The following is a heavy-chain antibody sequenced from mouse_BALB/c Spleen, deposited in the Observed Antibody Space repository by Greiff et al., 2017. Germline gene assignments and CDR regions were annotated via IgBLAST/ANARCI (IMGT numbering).Heavy chain of an antibody. CDR3: VRDRITTVVASYWYFDV. CDR1: GFSLTSYD. Sequence: QVQLKESGPGLVAPSQSLSITCTVSGFSLTSYDISWIRQPPGKGLEWLGVIWTGGGTNYNSAFMSRLSISKDNSKSQVFLKMNSLQTDDTAIYYCVRDRITTVVASYWYFDVWGAGTTVTVSS. CDR2: IWTGGGT. V-gene: IGHV2-9-2*01. J-gene: IGHJ1*01. D-gene: IGHD1-1*01.